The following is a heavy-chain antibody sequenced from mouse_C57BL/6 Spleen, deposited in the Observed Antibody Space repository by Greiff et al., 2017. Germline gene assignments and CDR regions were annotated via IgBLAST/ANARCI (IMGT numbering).Heavy chain of an antibody. V-gene: IGHV1-15*01. J-gene: IGHJ2*01. CDR2: IDPETGGT. CDR3: TTITTVVH. D-gene: IGHD1-1*01. CDR1: GYTFTDYE. Sequence: QVQLQQSGAELVRPGASVTLSCKASGYTFTDYEMHWVKQTPVHGLEWIGAIDPETGGTAYNQKFKGQAILTADKSSSTAYMELRSLTSEDSAVYYCTTITTVVHWGQGTTRAVSS.